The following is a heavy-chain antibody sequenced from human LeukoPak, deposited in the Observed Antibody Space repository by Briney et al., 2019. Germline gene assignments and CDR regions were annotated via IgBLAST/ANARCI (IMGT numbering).Heavy chain of an antibody. V-gene: IGHV1-69*04. CDR2: IIPIFGIA. D-gene: IGHD3-22*01. Sequence: SVKVSCKASGGTFSSYAISWVRQAPGQGLEWMGRIIPIFGIANYAQKFQGRVKITADKSTSTAYMELSSLRSEDTAVYYCARGNDSSGYYRFDYWGQGTLVTVSS. J-gene: IGHJ4*02. CDR1: GGTFSSYA. CDR3: ARGNDSSGYYRFDY.